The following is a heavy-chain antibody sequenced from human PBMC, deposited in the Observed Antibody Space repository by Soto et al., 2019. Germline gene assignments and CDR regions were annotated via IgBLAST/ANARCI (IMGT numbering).Heavy chain of an antibody. CDR2: ISYDGSNK. Sequence: GGSLRLSCAASGFTFSSYAMHWVRQAPGKGLEWVAVISYDGSNKYYADSVKGRFTISRDNSKNTLYLQMNSLRAEDTAVYYCARDRSGSYLWGQGTLVTVSS. V-gene: IGHV3-30-3*01. CDR1: GFTFSSYA. CDR3: ARDRSGSYL. D-gene: IGHD1-26*01. J-gene: IGHJ4*02.